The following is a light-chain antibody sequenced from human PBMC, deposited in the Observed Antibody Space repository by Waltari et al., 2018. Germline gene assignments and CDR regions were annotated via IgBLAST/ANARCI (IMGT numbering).Light chain of an antibody. CDR1: QTVSRY. J-gene: IGKJ1*01. V-gene: IGKV3-20*01. CDR3: QKYGTLPAT. Sequence: EIVLTQSPGALSLSPGERGTLSCRASQTVSRYLAWYQQKPGQAPRLLIYDASSRATGIPDRFSGSGSVTDFSLTISRLEPEDLAVYYCQKYGTLPATFGQGTKVQMK. CDR2: DAS.